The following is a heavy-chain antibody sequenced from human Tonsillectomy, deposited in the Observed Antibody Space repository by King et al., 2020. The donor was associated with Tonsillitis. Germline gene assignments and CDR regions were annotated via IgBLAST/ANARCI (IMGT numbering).Heavy chain of an antibody. V-gene: IGHV4-34*01. CDR1: GVSFSGYY. Sequence: VQLQQWGAGLLKPSETLSLTCAVYGVSFSGYYWSWIRQSPGKGLECIGESNHSGSTNYNPSLKSRVTISVDTSKNHFSLKQSSVTAADTAVYYCARGGYTYAYRNDAFDIWGQGTMVTVSS. CDR3: ARGGYTYAYRNDAFDI. CDR2: SNHSGST. J-gene: IGHJ3*02. D-gene: IGHD3-16*01.